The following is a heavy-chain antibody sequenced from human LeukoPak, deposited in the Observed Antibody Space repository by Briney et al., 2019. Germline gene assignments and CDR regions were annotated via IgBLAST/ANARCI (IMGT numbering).Heavy chain of an antibody. CDR2: IGTAGDT. Sequence: GGSLRLSCAASGFTFSSYDMHWVRQATGKGLEWVSAIGTAGDTYYPGSVKGRFTISRDNSKNTLYLQMNSLRAEDTAVYYCAKGRGWEASYYYYYMDVWGKGTTVTNSS. CDR1: GFTFSSYD. V-gene: IGHV3-13*01. J-gene: IGHJ6*03. D-gene: IGHD1-26*01. CDR3: AKGRGWEASYYYYYMDV.